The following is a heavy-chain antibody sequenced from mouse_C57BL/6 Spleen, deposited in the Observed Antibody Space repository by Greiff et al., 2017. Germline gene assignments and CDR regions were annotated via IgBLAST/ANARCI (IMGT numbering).Heavy chain of an antibody. CDR3: ARRGNSAWFAY. CDR1: GFTFSSYG. CDR2: ISSGGSYT. D-gene: IGHD3-1*01. J-gene: IGHJ3*01. V-gene: IGHV5-6*01. Sequence: EVQLVESGGDLVKPGGSLKLSCAASGFTFSSYGMSWVRQTPEKRLEWVATISSGGSYTYYPDSVKGRFTISRDTAKNNLYLQMSSLKSEDTAMYYCARRGNSAWFAYWGQGTLVTVSA.